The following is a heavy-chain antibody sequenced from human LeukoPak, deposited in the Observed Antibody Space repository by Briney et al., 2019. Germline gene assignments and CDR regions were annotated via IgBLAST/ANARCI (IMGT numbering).Heavy chain of an antibody. CDR3: AARFRDGLDI. V-gene: IGHV3-74*01. CDR1: GFPFSTSW. J-gene: IGHJ3*02. CDR2: ISGDGGST. Sequence: GGSLRLSCAASGFPFSTSWLHWVRQAPGKGLVWVSRISGDGGSTEYADPVKGRFAISRDNAKNTLYLQMNSLRAEDTAVYYCAARFRDGLDIWGQGTMVTVSS.